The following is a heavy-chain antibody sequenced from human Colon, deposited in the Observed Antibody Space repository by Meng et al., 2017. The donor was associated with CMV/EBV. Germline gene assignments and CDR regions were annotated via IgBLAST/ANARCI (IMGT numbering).Heavy chain of an antibody. CDR3: AKEAGERPSWLKFHFDY. V-gene: IGHV3-30*18. CDR1: ITFIDYG. Sequence: ITFIDYGMLWVRQAPGKGLEWVAVVSTYGTTTYYADSVQGRFTISRDNSKNMMFLQMNSLRPEATAVYYCAKEAGERPSWLKFHFDYWGQGTLVTVSS. J-gene: IGHJ4*02. CDR2: VSTYGTTT. D-gene: IGHD2-2*01.